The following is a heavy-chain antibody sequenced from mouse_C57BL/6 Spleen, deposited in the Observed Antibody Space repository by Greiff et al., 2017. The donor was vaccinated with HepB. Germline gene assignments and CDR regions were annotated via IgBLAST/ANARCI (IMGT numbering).Heavy chain of an antibody. CDR3: ARGYDGYPFAY. V-gene: IGHV1-69*01. CDR2: IDPSDSYT. D-gene: IGHD2-3*01. Sequence: QVQLQQPGAELVMPGASVKLSCKASGYTFTSYWMHWVTQRPGQGLEWVGEIDPSDSYTNYNQNFKGKSTLTVDKSSSTAYMQLSSLTSEDSAVYYCARGYDGYPFAYWGQGTLVTVSA. CDR1: GYTFTSYW. J-gene: IGHJ3*01.